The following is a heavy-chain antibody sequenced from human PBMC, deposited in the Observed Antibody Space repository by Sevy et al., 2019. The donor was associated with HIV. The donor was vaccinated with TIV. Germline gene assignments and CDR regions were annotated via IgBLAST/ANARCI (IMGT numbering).Heavy chain of an antibody. D-gene: IGHD2-15*01. V-gene: IGHV1-46*03. CDR3: TKDVVATPNYYSGMDV. CDR1: GYTFTTYY. J-gene: IGHJ6*02. Sequence: ASVKVSCKASGYTFTTYYMHWVRQAPGQGLEWMGIINPSGGGTRYAQKFQGRVTMTRDTSTSTVYLELSSLRSEDTAVYYCTKDVVATPNYYSGMDVWGQGTTVTVSS. CDR2: INPSGGGT.